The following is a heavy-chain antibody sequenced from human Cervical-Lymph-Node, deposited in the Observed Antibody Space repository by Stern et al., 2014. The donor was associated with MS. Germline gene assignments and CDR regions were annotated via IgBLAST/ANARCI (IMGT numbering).Heavy chain of an antibody. J-gene: IGHJ6*02. CDR2: IYPDDSDI. D-gene: IGHD1-1*01. Sequence: EDQLVESGAEVKKPGESLKISCKGSGYTFTNNWIAWVRQMPGKGLEWMGIIYPDDSDIRYSPSLQGQVTISADNSITTLYPQRSSLKAADSAVYYWARPPPRRKWDDPNYGMDVWGQGTTVTVSS. CDR3: ARPPPRRKWDDPNYGMDV. V-gene: IGHV5-51*03. CDR1: GYTFTNNW.